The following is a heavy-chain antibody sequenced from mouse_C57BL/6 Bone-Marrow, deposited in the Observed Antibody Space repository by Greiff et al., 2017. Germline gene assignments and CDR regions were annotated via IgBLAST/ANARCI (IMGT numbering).Heavy chain of an antibody. CDR3: ARGGWLRRGAWFAY. CDR1: GYTFTSYW. V-gene: IGHV1-69*01. D-gene: IGHD2-2*01. J-gene: IGHJ3*01. Sequence: VQLQQPGAELVMPGASVKLSCKASGYTFTSYWMHWVKQRPGQGLEWIGEIDPSDSYTNYNQKFKGKSTLTVDKSSSTAYMQLSSLTSEDSAVYYCARGGWLRRGAWFAYWGQGTLVTVSA. CDR2: IDPSDSYT.